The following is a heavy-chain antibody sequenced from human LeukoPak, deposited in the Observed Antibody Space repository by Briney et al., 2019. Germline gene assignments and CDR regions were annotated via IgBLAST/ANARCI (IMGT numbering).Heavy chain of an antibody. J-gene: IGHJ5*02. Sequence: GGSLGFSCAASGFTFSDYYMSWIRQAPGKGLEWVSYISSSGSTIYYADSQKGRFTISRDNAKNSLYLQMNSLRAEDTAVYYCARVLREWLLFGWFDPWGQGTLVTVSS. CDR1: GFTFSDYY. V-gene: IGHV3-11*01. CDR2: ISSSGSTI. D-gene: IGHD3-3*01. CDR3: ARVLREWLLFGWFDP.